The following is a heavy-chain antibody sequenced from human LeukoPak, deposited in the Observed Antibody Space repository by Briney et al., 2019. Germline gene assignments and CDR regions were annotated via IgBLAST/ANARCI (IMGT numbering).Heavy chain of an antibody. CDR2: INHSGRT. V-gene: IGHV4-34*01. Sequence: PSETLSLTCAVYGGSFSGYYWSWIRQPPGKGLEWIGEINHSGRTNYNPSLKSRVTISVDTSKNQFSLRLSSVTAADTAVYYCAGFYMVRGIIIPDDYWDQGTLVTVSS. CDR1: GGSFSGYY. CDR3: AGFYMVRGIIIPDDY. D-gene: IGHD3-10*01. J-gene: IGHJ4*02.